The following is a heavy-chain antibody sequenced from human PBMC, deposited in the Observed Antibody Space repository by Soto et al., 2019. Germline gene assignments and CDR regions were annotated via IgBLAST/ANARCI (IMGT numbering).Heavy chain of an antibody. J-gene: IGHJ6*03. CDR3: VRVRQLVGYFYYYMYV. V-gene: IGHV1-18*01. Sequence: QVQLLQSGAEVKKPGASVKVSCKASGYTFTNYGITWVRQAPGQGREWRGWISAYNGDTHYTQRLQGRVNMTTDTSTSTAYLELRGLRSDDTAVYYCVRVRQLVGYFYYYMYVWGKGTTVTVSS. D-gene: IGHD6-6*01. CDR2: ISAYNGDT. CDR1: GYTFTNYG.